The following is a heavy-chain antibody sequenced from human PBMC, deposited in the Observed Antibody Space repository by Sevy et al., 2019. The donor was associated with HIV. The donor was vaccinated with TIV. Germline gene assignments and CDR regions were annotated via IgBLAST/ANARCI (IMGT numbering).Heavy chain of an antibody. V-gene: IGHV4-59*12. J-gene: IGHJ4*02. Sequence: SETLSLTCSVSGDSINNFYWAWIRQPPGKGLEWIGYISYSGTTDYSPSLKSRVDISIDTSMKQFSLNLKSVTAADTAVYYSARLRWDVVDTPGATPGCYFDSWGQGTLVTVSS. CDR2: ISYSGTT. CDR1: GDSINNFY. D-gene: IGHD2-2*02. CDR3: ARLRWDVVDTPGATPGCYFDS.